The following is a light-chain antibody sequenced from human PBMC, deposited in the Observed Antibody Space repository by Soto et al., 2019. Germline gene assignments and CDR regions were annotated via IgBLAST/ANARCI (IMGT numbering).Light chain of an antibody. V-gene: IGKV3-11*01. J-gene: IGKJ4*01. CDR2: DAS. Sequence: EIVLTQSPATLSLSPGEIATLSCRASQSVSSYLAWSQQKPGQAPRLLSYDASNRATGIPARFSGSGSGTDFTLTLSSLEPEDVAVYYCQHRRKWPLTVGGGNKVELK. CDR1: QSVSSY. CDR3: QHRRKWPLT.